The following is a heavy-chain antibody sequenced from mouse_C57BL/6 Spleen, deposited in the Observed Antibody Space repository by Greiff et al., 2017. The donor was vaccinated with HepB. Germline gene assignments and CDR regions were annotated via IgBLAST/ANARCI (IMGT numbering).Heavy chain of an antibody. CDR1: GFTFSDYG. CDR2: ISSGSSTI. CDR3: ARDGLRGYHYAMDY. Sequence: EVKLMESGGGLVKPGGSLKLSCAASGFTFSDYGMHWVRQAPEKGLEWVAYISSGSSTIYYADTVKGRFTISRDNAKNTLFLQMTRLRSEDTAMYYGARDGLRGYHYAMDYWGQGTSVTVSS. V-gene: IGHV5-17*01. D-gene: IGHD2-2*01. J-gene: IGHJ4*01.